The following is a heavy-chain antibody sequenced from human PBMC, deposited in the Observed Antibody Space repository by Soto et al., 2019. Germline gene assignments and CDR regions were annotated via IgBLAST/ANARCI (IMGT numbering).Heavy chain of an antibody. J-gene: IGHJ6*02. V-gene: IGHV3-23*01. D-gene: IGHD2-2*02. CDR2: ISGGGTST. Sequence: PGGSLRLSCVASGFTFDSYAMNWIRQAPGKGLEWVSVISGGGTSTYYADSVKGRITVSRDNSKNTMYLQMNSLSAEDTAVYYCAREYTAWPLAYGLDVWGQGTAVTVSS. CDR3: AREYTAWPLAYGLDV. CDR1: GFTFDSYA.